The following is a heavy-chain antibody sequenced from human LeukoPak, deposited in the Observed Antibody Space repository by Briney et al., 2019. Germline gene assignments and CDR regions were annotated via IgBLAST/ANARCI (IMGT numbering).Heavy chain of an antibody. J-gene: IGHJ4*02. CDR1: GFTFSSYA. CDR3: ARDRRLYDSSYYFDY. CDR2: IYSGGST. Sequence: GGSLRLSCAASGFTFSSYAMSWVRQAPGKGLEWVSVIYSGGSTYYADSVKGRFTISRDNSKNTLYLQMNSLRAEDTAVYYCARDRRLYDSSYYFDYWGQGTLVTVSS. D-gene: IGHD3-22*01. V-gene: IGHV3-66*01.